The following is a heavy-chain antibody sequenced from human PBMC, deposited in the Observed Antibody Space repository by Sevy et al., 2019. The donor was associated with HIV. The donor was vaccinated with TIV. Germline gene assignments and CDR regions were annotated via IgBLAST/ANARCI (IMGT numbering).Heavy chain of an antibody. CDR2: ISSSSSTI. CDR3: ARGPGEVTPSHAFDI. D-gene: IGHD4-17*01. V-gene: IGHV3-48*02. J-gene: IGHJ3*02. Sequence: GGSLRLSCAASGFTFSSYSMNWVRQAPGKGLEWVSYISSSSSTIYYADSVKGRFTIPRDNAKNSRYLQMNSLRDEDTAVYYCARGPGEVTPSHAFDIWGQGTMVTVSS. CDR1: GFTFSSYS.